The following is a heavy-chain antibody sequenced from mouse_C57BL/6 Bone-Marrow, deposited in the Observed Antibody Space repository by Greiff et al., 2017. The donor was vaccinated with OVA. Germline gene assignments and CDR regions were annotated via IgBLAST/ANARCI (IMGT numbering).Heavy chain of an antibody. CDR2: IDPSDSDT. CDR3: ARDDYDWGYFDY. Sequence: QVQLQQPGAELVMPGASVKLSCKASGYTFTSYWMHWVKQRPGQGLEWIGEIDPSDSDTNYNQKFKGKSTLTVDKSSSTAYMQLSSLTSEDSAVYYCARDDYDWGYFDYWGQGTTLTVSS. V-gene: IGHV1-69*01. CDR1: GYTFTSYW. D-gene: IGHD2-4*01. J-gene: IGHJ2*01.